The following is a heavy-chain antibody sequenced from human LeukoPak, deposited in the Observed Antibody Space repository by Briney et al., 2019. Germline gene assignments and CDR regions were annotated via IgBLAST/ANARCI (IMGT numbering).Heavy chain of an antibody. CDR1: GGSISSYY. CDR3: ASNPEWEWEGFDY. CDR2: IYYSGST. D-gene: IGHD1-26*01. J-gene: IGHJ4*02. Sequence: SETLSLAYTVSGGSISSYYWSWIRQPPGKGLEWIGSIYYSGSTYYNPSLKSRVTISVDTSKNQFSLKLSSVTAADTAVYYCASNPEWEWEGFDYWGQGTLVTVSS. V-gene: IGHV4-59*12.